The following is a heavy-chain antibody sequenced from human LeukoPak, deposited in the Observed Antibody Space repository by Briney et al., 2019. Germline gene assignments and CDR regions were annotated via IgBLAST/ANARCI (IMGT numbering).Heavy chain of an antibody. V-gene: IGHV3-23*01. CDR3: AKQRHPNGWYYFNY. Sequence: PGGSLRLSCAASGFTFSSYAMSWVRQAPGKGLEWVSAISGSGGSTNYADSVKGRFTISRDNSKNTLYLQMNSLRAEDTAVYYCAKQRHPNGWYYFNYRGQGTLVTVSS. J-gene: IGHJ4*02. CDR2: ISGSGGST. D-gene: IGHD6-19*01. CDR1: GFTFSSYA.